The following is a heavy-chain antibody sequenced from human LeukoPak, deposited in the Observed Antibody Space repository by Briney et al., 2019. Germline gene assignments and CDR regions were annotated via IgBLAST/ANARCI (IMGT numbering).Heavy chain of an antibody. D-gene: IGHD3-10*01. CDR3: ARDRTSYYYGSGYDAFDI. Sequence: PSETLSLTCTVSGGSISSYYWSWIRQPPGKGLEWIGYIYYSGSTNYNPSLKSRVTISVDTSKNQFSLKLSSVTAADTAVYYCARDRTSYYYGSGYDAFDIWGQGTMVTVSS. J-gene: IGHJ3*02. CDR2: IYYSGST. CDR1: GGSISSYY. V-gene: IGHV4-59*01.